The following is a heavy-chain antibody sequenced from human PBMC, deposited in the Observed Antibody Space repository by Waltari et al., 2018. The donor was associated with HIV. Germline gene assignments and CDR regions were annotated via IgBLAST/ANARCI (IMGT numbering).Heavy chain of an antibody. D-gene: IGHD2-21*01. J-gene: IGHJ4*02. V-gene: IGHV3-15*01. CDR3: VTDAVAVPLDTAY. CDR1: GFTFINAW. Sequence: EVHLVESGGGLVKPGGSLRVSCTVSGFTFINAWMSWVRQAPGKGVEWRCRIKSKNDGGTIDYAAPVKDRFTILRDDSKHTLYLEMSSLKIEDTGIYYCVTDAVAVPLDTAYWGQGTLVTVSS. CDR2: IKSKNDGGTI.